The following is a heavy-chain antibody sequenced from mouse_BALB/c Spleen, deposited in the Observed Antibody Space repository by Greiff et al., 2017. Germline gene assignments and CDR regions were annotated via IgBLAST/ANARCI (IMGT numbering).Heavy chain of an antibody. CDR3: ARDRGGYLFFDY. Sequence: EVNVVESGGGLVKPGGSLKLSCAASGFTFSDYYMYWVRQTPEKRLEWVATISDGGSYTYYPDSVKGRFTISRDNAKNNLYLQMSSLKSEDTAMYYCARDRGGYLFFDYWGQGTTLTVSS. J-gene: IGHJ2*01. CDR2: ISDGGSYT. D-gene: IGHD2-3*01. CDR1: GFTFSDYY. V-gene: IGHV5-4*02.